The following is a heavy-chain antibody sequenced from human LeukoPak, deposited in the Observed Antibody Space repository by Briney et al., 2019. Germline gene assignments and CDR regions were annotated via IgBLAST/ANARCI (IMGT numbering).Heavy chain of an antibody. V-gene: IGHV4-39*01. Sequence: SSETLSLTCSVSGDSISTSSYYWGWIRQPPGKGLEWIGTIYYSGSTYYNPSLTSRVTISVDTSKNQFSLKLSSVTAADTAVYYCARHKDYYYAYIDVCGNGTPVTISS. CDR3: ARHKDYYYAYIDV. CDR2: IYYSGST. CDR1: GDSISTSSYY. J-gene: IGHJ6*03.